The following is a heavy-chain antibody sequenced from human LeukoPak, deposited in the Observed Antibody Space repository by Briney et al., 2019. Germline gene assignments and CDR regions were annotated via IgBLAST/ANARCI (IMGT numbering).Heavy chain of an antibody. CDR3: ARDHGADDPIDY. J-gene: IGHJ4*02. V-gene: IGHV3-7*01. Sequence: GGSLRLSCAASGFTFSSHCMNWARQAPGKGLEWVANIKQDGSEKYYVDSVKGRFTISRDNAKNSLYLQMNSLRAEDTAVYYCARDHGADDPIDYWGQGTLVTVSS. CDR2: IKQDGSEK. D-gene: IGHD4/OR15-4a*01. CDR1: GFTFSSHC.